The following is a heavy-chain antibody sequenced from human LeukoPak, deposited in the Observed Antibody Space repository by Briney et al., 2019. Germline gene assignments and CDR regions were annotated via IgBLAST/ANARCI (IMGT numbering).Heavy chain of an antibody. Sequence: GASVKVSCKASGYIFTAYDLHWVRQAPEQGLEWMGRIIPNSGATNYAQNFQGRVTLTRDTSISTAYMELSRLSPDDTAVYYCARGISGGFDIWGQGTMVTVSS. D-gene: IGHD2-21*01. V-gene: IGHV1-2*06. CDR3: ARGISGGFDI. J-gene: IGHJ3*02. CDR1: GYIFTAYD. CDR2: IIPNSGAT.